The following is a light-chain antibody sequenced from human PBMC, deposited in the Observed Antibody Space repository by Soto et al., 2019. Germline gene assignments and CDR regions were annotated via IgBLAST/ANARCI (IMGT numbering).Light chain of an antibody. CDR2: AAS. J-gene: IGKJ5*01. CDR3: QQSSRTPIT. Sequence: DIQMTQSPSSLSASVGDSVTITCRASQSITTYLNWYQQKPGKAPKLLIYAASSLQSGVPSRFSGSGSGTDFTLTISSLQPEDIATYYCQQSSRTPITFGQGTRLEI. V-gene: IGKV1-39*01. CDR1: QSITTY.